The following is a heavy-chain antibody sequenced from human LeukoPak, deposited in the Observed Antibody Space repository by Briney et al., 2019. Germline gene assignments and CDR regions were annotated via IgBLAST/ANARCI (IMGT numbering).Heavy chain of an antibody. V-gene: IGHV1-69*13. CDR3: ARMVVVPAVYFDY. Sequence: SVKVSCKASGGTFSSYAISWVRQAPGQGLEWMGGIIPIFGTANYAQKFQGRVTITADESTSTAYMELRSLRSDDTAVYYCARMVVVPAVYFDYWGQGTLVTVSS. CDR2: IIPIFGTA. CDR1: GGTFSSYA. D-gene: IGHD2-2*01. J-gene: IGHJ4*02.